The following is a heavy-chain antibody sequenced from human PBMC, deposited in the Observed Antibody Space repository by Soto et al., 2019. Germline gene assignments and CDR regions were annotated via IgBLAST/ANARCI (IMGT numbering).Heavy chain of an antibody. CDR3: TRLSTSRDDYGDYVYYYGMDV. V-gene: IGHV3-73*02. CDR2: IRSKANSYAT. Sequence: EVQLVESGGGLVQPGGSLKLSCAASGFTFSGSAMHWVRQASGKGLEWVGRIRSKANSYATAYAASVKGRFTISRDDSKNTAYLHMNSLKTEDTAVYYCTRLSTSRDDYGDYVYYYGMDVWGQGTTVTVSS. J-gene: IGHJ6*02. D-gene: IGHD4-17*01. CDR1: GFTFSGSA.